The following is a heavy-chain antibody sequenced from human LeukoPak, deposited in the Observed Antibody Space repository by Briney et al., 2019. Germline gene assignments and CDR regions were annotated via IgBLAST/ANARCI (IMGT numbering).Heavy chain of an antibody. CDR2: IKEDGSEI. J-gene: IGHJ4*02. CDR1: GFTLSSYW. D-gene: IGHD3-16*01. Sequence: GGSLRLSCAASGFTLSSYWMTWVRQAPGKGLEWVANIKEDGSEIYYVDSVKGRFTVSRDNAKNSLYLQMNSLRAEDTAVYYCARDVGDGYFDYWGQGTLVTVSS. V-gene: IGHV3-7*01. CDR3: ARDVGDGYFDY.